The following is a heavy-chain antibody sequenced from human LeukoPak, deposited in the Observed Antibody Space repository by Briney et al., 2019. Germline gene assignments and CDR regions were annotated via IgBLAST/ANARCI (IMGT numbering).Heavy chain of an antibody. CDR3: ARGPFVVRGVIHFDY. V-gene: IGHV1-8*01. J-gene: IGHJ4*02. Sequence: ASVKVSCKASGYTFTCYDMNWVRQATGKGLAWMGWKNPNRGNTGYARKFQGRVTMTRNTSISTAYMELSSLRSEDTAVYYCARGPFVVRGVIHFDYWGQGTLVTVSS. CDR1: GYTFTCYD. CDR2: KNPNRGNT. D-gene: IGHD3-10*01.